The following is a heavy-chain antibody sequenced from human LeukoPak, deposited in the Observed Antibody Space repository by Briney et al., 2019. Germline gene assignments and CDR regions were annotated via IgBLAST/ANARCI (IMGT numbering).Heavy chain of an antibody. CDR1: GFSFSNSW. D-gene: IGHD3-10*01. V-gene: IGHV3-7*01. CDR2: IKQDESEK. CDR3: ATGSVIRGVIFYY. J-gene: IGHJ4*02. Sequence: GGSLRLSCAASGFSFSNSWMSWVRQAPGKGLEWVANIKQDESEKYYVDSVKGRFTISRDNAKNSLYLQMDSLRGEDTAVYYCATGSVIRGVIFYYWGQGTLVTVSS.